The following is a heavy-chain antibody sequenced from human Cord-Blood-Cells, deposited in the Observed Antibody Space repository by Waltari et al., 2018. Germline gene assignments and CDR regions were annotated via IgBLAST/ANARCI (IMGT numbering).Heavy chain of an antibody. Sequence: VQLQQWGAGLLKPSETLSLTCAVYGGSFSGYYWSWIRQPPGKGLEWIGEINHSGSTNYNPSLKSRVTISVDTSTNPFSLKLSSVTAADTAVYYCARGPPIFDYWGQGTLVTVSS. J-gene: IGHJ4*02. CDR2: INHSGST. CDR1: GGSFSGYY. V-gene: IGHV4-34*01. CDR3: ARGPPIFDY.